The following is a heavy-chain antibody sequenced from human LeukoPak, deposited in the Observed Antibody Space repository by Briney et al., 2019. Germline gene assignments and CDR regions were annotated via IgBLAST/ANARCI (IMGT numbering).Heavy chain of an antibody. CDR2: ISGSGGST. J-gene: IGHJ4*02. Sequence: GGSLRLSCAASGFTFGSYAMSWVRQAPGKGLEWVSAISGSGGSTYYADSVKGRFTISRDNSKNTLYLQMNSLRAEDTALYYCAKDCTSTKCYVDYWGQGTLVTVSS. CDR1: GFTFGSYA. V-gene: IGHV3-23*01. CDR3: AKDCTSTKCYVDY. D-gene: IGHD2-2*01.